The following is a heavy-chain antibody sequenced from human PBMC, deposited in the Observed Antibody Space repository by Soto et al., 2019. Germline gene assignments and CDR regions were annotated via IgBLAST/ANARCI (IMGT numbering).Heavy chain of an antibody. Sequence: EVQLVESGGGLVQPGGSLRLSCAASGSIFSSYWMHWVRQAPGKGLVWVSRLHSDGRTTSYADSVKGRFTISRDNAKNALYLQMNSLRAEDTAVYYCARQLPIAIRGCYYYSYGMDVWGQGSTVAVSS. CDR3: ARQLPIAIRGCYYYSYGMDV. CDR1: GSIFSSYW. CDR2: LHSDGRTT. D-gene: IGHD2-21*01. J-gene: IGHJ6*02. V-gene: IGHV3-74*01.